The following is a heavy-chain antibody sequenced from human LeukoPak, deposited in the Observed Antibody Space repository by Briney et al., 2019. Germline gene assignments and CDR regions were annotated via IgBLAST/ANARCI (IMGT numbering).Heavy chain of an antibody. D-gene: IGHD3-22*01. CDR2: INHSGST. CDR1: GGSFSGYY. CDR3: ATEVPREGYYDSSGFSH. Sequence: PSETLSLTCAVYGGSFSGYYWSWIRQPPGKGLEWIGEINHSGSTNYNPSLKSRVTISVDTSKNQFSLKLSSVTAADTAVYYCATEVPREGYYDSSGFSHWGQGTLVTVSS. V-gene: IGHV4-34*01. J-gene: IGHJ4*02.